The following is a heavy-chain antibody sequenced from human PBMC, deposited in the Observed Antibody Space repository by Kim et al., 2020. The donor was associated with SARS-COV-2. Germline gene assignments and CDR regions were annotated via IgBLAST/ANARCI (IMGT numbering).Heavy chain of an antibody. J-gene: IGHJ4*02. CDR1: GGSISSYY. V-gene: IGHV4-59*01. CDR3: AREYDILTGYSPGAWGY. CDR2: IYYSGST. D-gene: IGHD3-9*01. Sequence: SETLSLTCTVSGGSISSYYWSWIRQPPGKGLEWIGYIYYSGSTNYNPSLKSRVTISVDTSKNQFSLKLSSVTAADTAVYYCAREYDILTGYSPGAWGYWGQGTLVTVSS.